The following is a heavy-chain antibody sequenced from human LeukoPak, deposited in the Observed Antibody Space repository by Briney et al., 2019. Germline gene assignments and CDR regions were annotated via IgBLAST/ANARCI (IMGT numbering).Heavy chain of an antibody. V-gene: IGHV1-18*04. J-gene: IGHJ4*02. CDR1: GYTFTRYN. CDR3: ARRWTTMTDDYFDY. D-gene: IGHD4-17*01. Sequence: ASVKVSCKASGYTFTRYNIGWVRQDPGQGLEWMGWISGYNGHTNYARRLQGRVTTTTDTSTSTAYLELRSLRSDDTAVFYCARRWTTMTDDYFDYWGQGTLVIVSS. CDR2: ISGYNGHT.